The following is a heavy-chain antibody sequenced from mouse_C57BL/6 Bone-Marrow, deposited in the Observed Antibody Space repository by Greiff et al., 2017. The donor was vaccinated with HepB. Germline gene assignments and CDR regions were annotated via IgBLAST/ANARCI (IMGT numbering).Heavy chain of an antibody. CDR3: TTSFDF. V-gene: IGHV14-4*01. CDR1: GFNIKDDD. J-gene: IGHJ2*01. CDR2: IDPENGDT. Sequence: EVQLQQSGAELVRPGASVKLSCTASGFNIKDDDMHWVKQRPEQGLEWIGWIDPENGDTEYAAKFKGKATITADTSSNTAYLQLSSLTSEAPAVYSCTTSFDFWGQGTTLTVSS.